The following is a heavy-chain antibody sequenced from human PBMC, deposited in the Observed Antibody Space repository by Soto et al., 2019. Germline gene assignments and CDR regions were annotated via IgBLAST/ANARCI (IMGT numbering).Heavy chain of an antibody. Sequence: QITLKESGPTLVKPTQTLTLTCTFSGFSLSSTRMAVGWIRQPPGKALEWLALIYWDDDKRYSPFLKSRLTITNDTXXTQVLLTMSNMAPVDTARYYCAHIVVAGLGYYFDDWGQGTLVTVSS. CDR1: GFSLSSTRMA. V-gene: IGHV2-5*02. CDR2: IYWDDDK. D-gene: IGHD6-19*01. J-gene: IGHJ4*02. CDR3: AHIVVAGLGYYFDD.